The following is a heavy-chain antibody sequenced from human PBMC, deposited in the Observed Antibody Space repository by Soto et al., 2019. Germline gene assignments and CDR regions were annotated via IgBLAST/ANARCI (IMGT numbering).Heavy chain of an antibody. V-gene: IGHV1-69*08. Sequence: QVQLVQSGAEVKKPGSSVKVSCKASGGTFSSYTISWVRQAPGQGLEWMVRIIPILGIANYAQKFQGRVTIAADKSTSTDYMELSSLRSEETAVYYCARDDGYCRRTSCDVWGQGTTVTVSS. D-gene: IGHD2-2*01. CDR3: ARDDGYCRRTSCDV. CDR1: GGTFSSYT. J-gene: IGHJ6*02. CDR2: IIPILGIA.